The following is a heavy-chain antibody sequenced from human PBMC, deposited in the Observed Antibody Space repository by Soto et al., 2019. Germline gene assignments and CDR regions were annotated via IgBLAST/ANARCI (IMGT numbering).Heavy chain of an antibody. D-gene: IGHD2-15*01. CDR3: ARGQGYCSGGICYYYYYGMDV. CDR1: GGTFSSDA. Sequence: SVKVSCKASGGTFSSDAFSWVRQAPGQGLEWMGGIIPTSGTANYAQKFQGRATITADESTSTAYMELSSLTSEDTAVYFCARGQGYCSGGICYYYYYGMDVWGQGTTVTV. V-gene: IGHV1-69*13. J-gene: IGHJ6*02. CDR2: IIPTSGTA.